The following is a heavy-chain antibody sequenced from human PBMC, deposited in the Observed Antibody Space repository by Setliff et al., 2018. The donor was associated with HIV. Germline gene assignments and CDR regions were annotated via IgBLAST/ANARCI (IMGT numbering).Heavy chain of an antibody. V-gene: IGHV1-69*05. D-gene: IGHD2-8*02. Sequence: GASVKVSCKASGGTFSSYAISWVRQAPGQGLEWMGGIIPIFGTANYAQKFQGRVTITRDTSASTAYMELSSLRSEDTAVYYCAKDRNWDPPYWFDYWGQGTLVTVSS. CDR2: IIPIFGTA. CDR3: AKDRNWDPPYWFDY. CDR1: GGTFSSYA. J-gene: IGHJ4*02.